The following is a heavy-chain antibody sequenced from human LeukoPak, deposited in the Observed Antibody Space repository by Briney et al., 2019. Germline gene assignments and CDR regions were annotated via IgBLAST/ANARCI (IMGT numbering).Heavy chain of an antibody. V-gene: IGHV4-34*01. J-gene: IGHJ6*02. D-gene: IGHD1-14*01. CDR3: ARGPGLSYYYYYGMDV. CDR1: GGSFSGYY. CDR2: INHSGST. Sequence: TLSLTCAVYGGSFSGYYWSWIRQPPGKGLEWIGEINHSGSTNYNPSLKSRVTISVDTSKNQFSLKLSSVTAADTAVYYCARGPGLSYYYYYGMDVWGQGTTVTVSS.